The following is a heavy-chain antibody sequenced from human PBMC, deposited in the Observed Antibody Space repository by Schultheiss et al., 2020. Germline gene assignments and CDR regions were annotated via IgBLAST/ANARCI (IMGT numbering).Heavy chain of an antibody. CDR2: FDPEDGET. J-gene: IGHJ4*02. D-gene: IGHD4-17*01. Sequence: ASVKVSGKVSGYTLTELSMHWVRQAPGKGLEWMGGFDPEDGETIYAQKFQGRVTMTEDTSTDTAYMELSSLRSEDTAVYYCATLPTTVTTRGRILSADYWGQGTLVTVSS. CDR1: GYTLTELS. V-gene: IGHV1-24*01. CDR3: ATLPTTVTTRGRILSADY.